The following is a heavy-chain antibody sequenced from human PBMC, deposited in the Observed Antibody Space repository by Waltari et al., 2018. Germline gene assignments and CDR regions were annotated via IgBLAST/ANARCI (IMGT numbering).Heavy chain of an antibody. CDR1: VFPFGDHG. CDR3: AGLSYDGHDSPSEQF. D-gene: IGHD5-12*01. V-gene: IGHV3-7*04. J-gene: IGHJ4*02. Sequence: EVLLVQSGVGLVQPGGSLTRSCIGSVFPFGDHGLSWGRQAPGKGLEWVANIKQDGSEKNYVDSVKGRFTISRDNAEKSLFLQMNSLRVDDTAVYFCAGLSYDGHDSPSEQFWGQGSLVTVSS. CDR2: IKQDGSEK.